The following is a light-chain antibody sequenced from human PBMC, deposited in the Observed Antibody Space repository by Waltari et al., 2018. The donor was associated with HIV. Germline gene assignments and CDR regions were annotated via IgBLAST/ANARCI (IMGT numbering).Light chain of an antibody. J-gene: IGLJ3*02. Sequence: SYELTQPPSVSVSPGQTASITCSGNKLEAKYVCWYQTKPDQSTVLVIYQDSKRPSGIPERFSGSNSGNTATLTISGTQAMDEADYYCQAWDSSSWVFGGGTKLTVL. CDR2: QDS. V-gene: IGLV3-1*01. CDR1: KLEAKY. CDR3: QAWDSSSWV.